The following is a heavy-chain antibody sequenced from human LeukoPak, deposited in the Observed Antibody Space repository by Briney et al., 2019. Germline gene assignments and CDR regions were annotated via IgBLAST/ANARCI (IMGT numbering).Heavy chain of an antibody. Sequence: GGSLRLSCAASGFTFSSYEMNWVRQAPGKWLEWVSYISSSGSTIYYADSVKGRFTISRDNAKNSLYLQMNSLRAEDTAVYYCARDETTIHYYDSSGYQYDYWGQGTLVTVSS. D-gene: IGHD3-22*01. V-gene: IGHV3-48*03. CDR2: ISSSGSTI. CDR1: GFTFSSYE. CDR3: ARDETTIHYYDSSGYQYDY. J-gene: IGHJ4*02.